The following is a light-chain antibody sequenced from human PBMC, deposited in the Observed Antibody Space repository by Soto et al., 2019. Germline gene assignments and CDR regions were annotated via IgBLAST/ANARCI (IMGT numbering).Light chain of an antibody. CDR1: QGISNY. V-gene: IGKV1-27*01. Sequence: DIQMTQSPPSLSASVGDRVTITCRASQGISNYLAWYQQKPGKVPKLLIYAASTLQSGVPSRFSGSGSGTDFTLTISSLQPEDVATYYCQKYNSAQYTFVHGTKLEIK. CDR3: QKYNSAQYT. J-gene: IGKJ2*01. CDR2: AAS.